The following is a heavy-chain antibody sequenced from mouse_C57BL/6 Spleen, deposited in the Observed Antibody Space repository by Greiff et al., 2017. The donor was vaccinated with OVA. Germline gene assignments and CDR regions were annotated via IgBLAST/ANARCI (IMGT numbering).Heavy chain of an antibody. CDR1: GFTFTDYY. Sequence: EVHLVESGGGLVQPGGSLSLSCAASGFTFTDYYMYWVRQPPGKALEWLGFVRNKANGYTTEYSASVKGRFTISRDNSQSILYLQMNALRAEDSATYYCARWDYGADFDVWGTGTTVTVSS. CDR3: ARWDYGADFDV. CDR2: VRNKANGYTT. J-gene: IGHJ1*03. V-gene: IGHV7-3*01. D-gene: IGHD1-1*01.